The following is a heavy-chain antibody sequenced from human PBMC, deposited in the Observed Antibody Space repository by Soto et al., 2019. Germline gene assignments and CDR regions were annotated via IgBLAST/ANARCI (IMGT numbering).Heavy chain of an antibody. CDR2: ISWNSGSI. CDR1: GFTFDDYA. V-gene: IGHV3-9*01. Sequence: SLRLSCAASGFTFDDYAMHWVRQAPGKGLEWVSGISWNSGSIGYADSVKGRFTISRDNAKNSLYLQMNSLRAEDTALYYCAKDIRGAETGMDYWGQGTLVTVSS. CDR3: AKDIRGAETGMDY. J-gene: IGHJ4*02. D-gene: IGHD1-26*01.